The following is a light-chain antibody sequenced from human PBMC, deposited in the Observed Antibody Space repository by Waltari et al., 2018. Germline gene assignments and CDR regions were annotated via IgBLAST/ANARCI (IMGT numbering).Light chain of an antibody. CDR2: DVS. J-gene: IGLJ3*02. CDR3: NSYTTAGTLGV. Sequence: QSAPTQPASVSGSPGQSITISCTGTSSDVGGYNYVSWYQHHPGKAPKLMIYDVSDRPSGVSNRFSGSKSGNTASLTISGLQAEDEADYYCNSYTTAGTLGVFGGGTKLTVL. CDR1: SSDVGGYNY. V-gene: IGLV2-14*03.